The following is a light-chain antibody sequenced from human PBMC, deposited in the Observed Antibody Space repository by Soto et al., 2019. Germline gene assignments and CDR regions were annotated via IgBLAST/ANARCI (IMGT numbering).Light chain of an antibody. CDR2: DAS. CDR1: QTITRW. J-gene: IGKJ1*01. Sequence: DIQMTQSPSTLSASVGDRVTITCRASQTITRWLAWYQQKPGKAPKVLIYDASSLESGVPSRFSGSGSGTEFTLTISSLQPEDSATYYCQQYNSYSSWTFGQGTKVEIK. CDR3: QQYNSYSSWT. V-gene: IGKV1-5*01.